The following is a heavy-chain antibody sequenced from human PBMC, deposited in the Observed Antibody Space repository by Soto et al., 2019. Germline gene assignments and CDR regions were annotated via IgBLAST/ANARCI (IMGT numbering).Heavy chain of an antibody. CDR2: INPDGSEK. V-gene: IGHV3-7*01. Sequence: GRSLRLSCAASGFAFSTFWIDWVRQAPGRGLEWGANINPDGSEKHYVESVKGRFTVSRDNARNSLYLQMSSLTAEDSALYYCSRPLDSWGQGTRVTVSS. CDR3: SRPLDS. CDR1: GFAFSTFW. J-gene: IGHJ4*02.